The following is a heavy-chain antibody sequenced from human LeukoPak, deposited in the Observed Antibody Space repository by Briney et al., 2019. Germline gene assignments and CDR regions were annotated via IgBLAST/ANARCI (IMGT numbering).Heavy chain of an antibody. CDR3: ARVRLAYYYGSGSPDY. Sequence: GGSLRLSCAASGFTFSSYWMSWVRQAPGKGLEWVANIKQDGSEKYYVDSVKGRFTISRDNAKNSLYLQMNSLRAEDTAVYYCARVRLAYYYGSGSPDYWGQGTLVTVSS. CDR1: GFTFSSYW. J-gene: IGHJ4*02. D-gene: IGHD3-10*01. V-gene: IGHV3-7*01. CDR2: IKQDGSEK.